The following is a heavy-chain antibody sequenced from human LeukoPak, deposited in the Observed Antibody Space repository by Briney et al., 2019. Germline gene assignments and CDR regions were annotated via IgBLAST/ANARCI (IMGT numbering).Heavy chain of an antibody. J-gene: IGHJ4*02. CDR2: INPNRGGT. D-gene: IGHD4-23*01. V-gene: IGHV1-2*02. CDR1: GYTFTGYY. CDR3: AADTTVARRGYYFDY. Sequence: ASVKVSCKASGYTFTGYYMHWVRQAPGQGLEWMGWINPNRGGTNYAQKFQGRVTMTRDTSISTAYMELSRLRSDDTAVYYCAADTTVARRGYYFDYWGQGTLVTVSS.